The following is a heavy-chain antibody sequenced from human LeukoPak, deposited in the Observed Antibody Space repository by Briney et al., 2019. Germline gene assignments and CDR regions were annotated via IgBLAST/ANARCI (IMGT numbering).Heavy chain of an antibody. Sequence: SETLSLTCAVSGGSINSYYWTWIRQPPGKGLEWIGYIYYTGSINYNPSLNSRVTISVDTSKNQFSLKLRSLTAADTAVYYCARGPYSSGWYAVDYWGQGTLVTVSS. D-gene: IGHD6-19*01. J-gene: IGHJ4*02. CDR1: GGSINSYY. CDR3: ARGPYSSGWYAVDY. V-gene: IGHV4-59*01. CDR2: IYYTGSI.